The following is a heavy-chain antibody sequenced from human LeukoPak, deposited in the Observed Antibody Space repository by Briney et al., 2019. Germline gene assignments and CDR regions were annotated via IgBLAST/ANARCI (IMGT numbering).Heavy chain of an antibody. J-gene: IGHJ2*01. CDR3: ARVRKYSGYYSWSFNI. CDR2: ISYDGSNK. V-gene: IGHV3-30*03. CDR1: GFTFSSYG. Sequence: PGGSLRLSCAASGFTFSSYGMHWVRQAPGKGLEWVAVISYDGSNKYYADSVKGRFTISRENAKNSLYLQMNSLRSGDTAVYDCARVRKYSGYYSWSFNIWGRGTLVTVSS. D-gene: IGHD5-12*01.